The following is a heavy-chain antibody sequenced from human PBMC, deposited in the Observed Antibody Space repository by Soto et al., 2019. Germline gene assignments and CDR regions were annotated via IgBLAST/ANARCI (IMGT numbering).Heavy chain of an antibody. V-gene: IGHV4-34*01. D-gene: IGHD1-1*01. CDR2: INHSGST. CDR3: ERGNGIYHYYYGMEV. CDR1: GGSFSGYY. Sequence: SETLSLTCAVYGGSFSGYYWSWIRQPPGKGLEWIGEINHSGSTNYNPSLKSRVTISVDTSKNQFSLKLSSVTAADTAVYYCERGNGIYHYYYGMEVWGQGTTVTVSS. J-gene: IGHJ6*02.